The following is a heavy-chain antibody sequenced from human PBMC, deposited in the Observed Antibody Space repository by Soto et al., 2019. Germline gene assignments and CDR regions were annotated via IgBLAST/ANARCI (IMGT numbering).Heavy chain of an antibody. J-gene: IGHJ4*02. CDR1: GGSISSGGYS. CDR2: IYHSGST. CDR3: AAGGGLPRYY. Sequence: QLQLQESGSGLVKPSQTLSLTCAVSGGSISSGGYSWSWIRQPPGKGLEWIGYIYHSGSTYYNPAPTSRVTISVDRSKNQFSLKLSSVTAADTAVYYCAAGGGLPRYYWGQGTLVTVSS. V-gene: IGHV4-30-2*01. D-gene: IGHD5-12*01.